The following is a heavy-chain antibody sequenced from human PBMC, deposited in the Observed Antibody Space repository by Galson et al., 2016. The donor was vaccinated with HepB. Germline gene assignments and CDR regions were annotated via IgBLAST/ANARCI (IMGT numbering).Heavy chain of an antibody. CDR1: GFTLRSYG. V-gene: IGHV3-33*01. CDR2: IWSDGSNK. D-gene: IGHD2-2*01. J-gene: IGHJ6*02. Sequence: SLRLSCAASGFTLRSYGVHWVRQAPGKGLEWVALIWSDGSNKNYADSVKGRFTISRDNSKNTLYLQMNSLRAEDTAVYYCARDRAPAARHFYYGMDVWGQGTKVTVSS. CDR3: ARDRAPAARHFYYGMDV.